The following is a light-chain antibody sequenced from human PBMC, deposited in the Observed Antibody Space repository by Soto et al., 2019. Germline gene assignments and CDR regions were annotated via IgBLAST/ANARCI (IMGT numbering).Light chain of an antibody. Sequence: EIVLTQSPGTLSLSPGERATLSCRASQSVSSSSLALYQQKPGQAPRLLIYGASSRATGIPDRFSGSGSGTDFTLTISRLEPEDFAVYYCQQYGSSTGYTFGQGTKLEIK. CDR3: QQYGSSTGYT. CDR1: QSVSSSS. J-gene: IGKJ2*01. V-gene: IGKV3-20*01. CDR2: GAS.